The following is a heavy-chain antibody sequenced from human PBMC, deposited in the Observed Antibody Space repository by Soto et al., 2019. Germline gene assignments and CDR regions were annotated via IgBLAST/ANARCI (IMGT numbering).Heavy chain of an antibody. CDR3: ARTDIVLMVYAISDAFDI. CDR2: INSDGSST. CDR1: EGTSISLW. J-gene: IGHJ3*02. Sequence: SMRDPWGVAEGTSISLWMRCIIKTQGKGLVWVSRINSDGSSTSYADSVKGRFTISRDNAKNTLYLQMNSLRAEDTAVYYCARTDIVLMVYAISDAFDIWGQGTMVTVSS. D-gene: IGHD2-8*01. V-gene: IGHV3-74*01.